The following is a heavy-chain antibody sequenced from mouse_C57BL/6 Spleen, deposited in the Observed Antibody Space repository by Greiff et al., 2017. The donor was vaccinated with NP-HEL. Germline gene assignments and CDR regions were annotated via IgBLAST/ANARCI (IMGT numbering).Heavy chain of an antibody. Sequence: VQLQQSGPELEKPGASVKIPCKASGYTFTDYNMDWVKQSHGKSLEWIGDINPNNGGTIYNQKFKGKATLTVDKSSSTAYMELRSLTSEDTAVYYCARWDGYSRYFDVWGTGTTVTVSS. J-gene: IGHJ1*03. CDR1: GYTFTDYN. V-gene: IGHV1-18*01. CDR2: INPNNGGT. D-gene: IGHD2-3*01. CDR3: ARWDGYSRYFDV.